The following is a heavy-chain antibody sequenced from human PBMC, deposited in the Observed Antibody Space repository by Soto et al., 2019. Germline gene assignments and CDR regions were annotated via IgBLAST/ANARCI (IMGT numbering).Heavy chain of an antibody. Sequence: SETLSLTCTVSGSSISPYYWSWIRQPPGKGLEWIGYIYYSGSTKYNPSLKSRVTISLDTTKTQFSLRLRSVTAADTAVYYCVRVGGYYGDYPNFDYWGQGTLVTVSS. CDR2: IYYSGST. CDR1: GSSISPYY. V-gene: IGHV4-59*01. J-gene: IGHJ4*02. D-gene: IGHD4-17*01. CDR3: VRVGGYYGDYPNFDY.